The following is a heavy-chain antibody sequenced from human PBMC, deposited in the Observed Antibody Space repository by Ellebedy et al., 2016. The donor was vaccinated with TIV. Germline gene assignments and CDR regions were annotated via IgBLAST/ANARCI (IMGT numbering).Heavy chain of an antibody. CDR1: GFTFSSYW. Sequence: GGSLRLSXAASGFTFSSYWMHWVRQAPGKGLVWVSRISSEGSTTTYADSARGRFTISRDNAKNTLYLQMNSLRAEDTAVYYCARGDGSSGWYFDHWGQGTLVTVSS. CDR3: ARGDGSSGWYFDH. D-gene: IGHD6-19*01. V-gene: IGHV3-74*03. CDR2: ISSEGSTT. J-gene: IGHJ4*02.